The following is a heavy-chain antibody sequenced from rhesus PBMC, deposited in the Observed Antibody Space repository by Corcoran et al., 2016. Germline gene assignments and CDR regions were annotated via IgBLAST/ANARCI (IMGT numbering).Heavy chain of an antibody. CDR2: MHGSGGTT. J-gene: IGHJ4*01. Sequence: QVQLQESGPGLVKPSETLSLTCAVSGNSISGGNDWSWIRQPPGKGLEWIGYMHGSGGTTKYNPSLKNRATISKDPSKNQFSLRLSSVTAADTAVYYCASRGYNGDNTYFDYWGQGVLVTVSS. CDR3: ASRGYNGDNTYFDY. CDR1: GNSISGGND. D-gene: IGHD3-9*01. V-gene: IGHV4-76*01.